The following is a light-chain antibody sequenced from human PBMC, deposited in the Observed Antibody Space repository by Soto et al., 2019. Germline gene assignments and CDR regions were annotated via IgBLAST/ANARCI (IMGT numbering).Light chain of an antibody. CDR3: QQSYSGFT. CDR2: AAS. V-gene: IGKV1-39*01. CDR1: QSISSY. J-gene: IGKJ3*01. Sequence: DIQMTQSPSSLSASVGDRVTITCRASQSISSYLNGYQQKPGKAPKLLIYAASSLQSGVPSRFSGSGSGTAFTLAISSLQPEVFSTYYCQQSYSGFTFGPGTKVDIK.